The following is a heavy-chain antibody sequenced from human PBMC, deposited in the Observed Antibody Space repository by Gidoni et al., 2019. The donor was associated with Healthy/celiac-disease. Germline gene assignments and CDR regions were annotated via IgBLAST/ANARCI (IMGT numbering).Heavy chain of an antibody. Sequence: EGQLVESGGGWVQPGGSLRLSCAAYGSTCSSYSMNWVRQAPGKGLEWVSYISSSSSTIYYADSVKGRFTISRDNAKNSLYLQMNSLRDEDTAVYYCARVPNWNYVSDDAFDIWGQGTMVTVSS. V-gene: IGHV3-48*02. CDR1: GSTCSSYS. J-gene: IGHJ3*02. CDR3: ARVPNWNYVSDDAFDI. CDR2: ISSSSSTI. D-gene: IGHD1-7*01.